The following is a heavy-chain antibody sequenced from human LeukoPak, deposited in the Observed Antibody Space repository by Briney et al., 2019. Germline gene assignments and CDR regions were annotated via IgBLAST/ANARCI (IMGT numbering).Heavy chain of an antibody. CDR1: GYTFTSYY. CDR2: INPSGGST. J-gene: IGHJ5*02. Sequence: ASVKVSCKASGYTFTSYYMHWVRQAPGQGLEWMGMINPSGGSTSYAQMFQGRVTMTRDTSTSTVYMELSSLRSEDTAVYYCARDPPADSSGYYYGRWFDPWGQGALVTVSS. D-gene: IGHD3-22*01. CDR3: ARDPPADSSGYYYGRWFDP. V-gene: IGHV1-46*01.